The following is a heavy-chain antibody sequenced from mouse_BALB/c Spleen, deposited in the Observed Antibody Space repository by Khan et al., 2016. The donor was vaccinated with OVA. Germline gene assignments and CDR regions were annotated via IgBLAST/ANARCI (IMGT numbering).Heavy chain of an antibody. CDR1: GFSLTDYA. Sequence: QMQLEESGPGLVAPSQSLSITCTVSGFSLTDYAVSWIRQPPGKGLEWLGVIWVSGSKYYNSVLKPRLSISKDNFKSQVFLMMNSLQADDTAMYYCARDPPYYFMDYWGQGTSVTVSS. V-gene: IGHV2-6-5*01. CDR2: IWVSGSK. J-gene: IGHJ4*01. CDR3: ARDPPYYFMDY.